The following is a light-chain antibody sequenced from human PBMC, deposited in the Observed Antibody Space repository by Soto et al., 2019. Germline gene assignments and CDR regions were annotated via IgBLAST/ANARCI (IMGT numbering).Light chain of an antibody. CDR1: SNDVGGYNY. V-gene: IGLV2-14*01. J-gene: IGLJ1*01. CDR2: EVS. CDR3: SSYTGSRTPPYV. Sequence: QSALTQPASVSGSPGQSITISCTGTSNDVGGYNYVSWYQQHPGKAPKLMIYEVSNRPSGVSNRFSGSKSGNTASLTISGLQAEDEADYYCSSYTGSRTPPYVLGTGTKVTVL.